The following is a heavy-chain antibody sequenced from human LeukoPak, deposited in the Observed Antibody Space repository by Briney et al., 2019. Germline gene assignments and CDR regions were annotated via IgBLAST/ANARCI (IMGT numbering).Heavy chain of an antibody. CDR2: IKRDGSDK. Sequence: PGGSLRLSCAASGFTVRNHWMSWVRQAPGTGLEWVANIKRDGSDKYYVDSVKGRFTISRDNAQNSLFLQMNSLRAEDTAVYYCASSLYGSGSYYNFDYWGQGTLVTVSS. J-gene: IGHJ4*02. CDR1: GFTVRNHW. CDR3: ASSLYGSGSYYNFDY. V-gene: IGHV3-7*01. D-gene: IGHD3-10*01.